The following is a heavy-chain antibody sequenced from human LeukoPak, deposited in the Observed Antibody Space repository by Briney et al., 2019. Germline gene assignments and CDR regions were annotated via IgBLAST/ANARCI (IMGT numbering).Heavy chain of an antibody. V-gene: IGHV3-23*01. CDR3: AKDLYDSSGLFDY. J-gene: IGHJ4*02. CDR2: ISGSGGST. CDR1: GFTFSSYA. Sequence: GGSLRLSCAASGFTFSSYAMSWVRQSPGKGLEWVSAISGSGGSTYYADSVKGRFTISRDNSKNTLSLQMNSLRAEDTAVYYCAKDLYDSSGLFDYWGQGTLVTVSS. D-gene: IGHD3-22*01.